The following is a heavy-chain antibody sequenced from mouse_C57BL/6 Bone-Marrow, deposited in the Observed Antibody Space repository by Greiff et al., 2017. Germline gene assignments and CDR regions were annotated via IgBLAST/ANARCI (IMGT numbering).Heavy chain of an antibody. CDR2: ILPGSGST. CDR3: ARSPITTVVATWYFDY. CDR1: GYTFTGYW. Sequence: VQLQQSGAELMKPGASVKLSCKATGYTFTGYWIEWVKQRPGHGLEWIGEILPGSGSTNYNEKFKGKATFTADTSSNTAYMQLSSLTTEDSAIYYCARSPITTVVATWYFDYWGQGTALTVSS. V-gene: IGHV1-9*01. D-gene: IGHD1-1*01. J-gene: IGHJ2*01.